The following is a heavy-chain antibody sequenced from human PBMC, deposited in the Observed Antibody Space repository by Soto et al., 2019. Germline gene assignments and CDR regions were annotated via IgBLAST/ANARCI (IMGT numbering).Heavy chain of an antibody. V-gene: IGHV3-23*01. CDR2: ISGSGDST. D-gene: IGHD3-10*01. J-gene: IGHJ5*02. CDR3: AKGSSASARESPGS. Sequence: EVQLLESGGGLVQPGGSLRLACAASGFTFNNYAMTWVRQAPGRGLEWVSAISGSGDSTFYADSLKGRFTISRDNSKDTLFLRMNSLRADDTALYYGAKGSSASARESPGSWGQGTLVTVSS. CDR1: GFTFNNYA.